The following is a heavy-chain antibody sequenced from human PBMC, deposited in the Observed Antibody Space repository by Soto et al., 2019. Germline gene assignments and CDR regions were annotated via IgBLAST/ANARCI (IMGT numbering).Heavy chain of an antibody. D-gene: IGHD2-2*01. CDR2: INPNSGGT. V-gene: IGHV1-2*04. J-gene: IGHJ4*02. CDR1: GYTFTGYY. Sequence: GASVKVSGKASGYTFTGYYMHWVRQAPGQGLEWMGWINPNSGGTNYAQKFQGWVTMTRDTSINAAYMELGRLRSDDTAVYYCGRDGPVPRITRASFAYWGQGTLVTVSS. CDR3: GRDGPVPRITRASFAY.